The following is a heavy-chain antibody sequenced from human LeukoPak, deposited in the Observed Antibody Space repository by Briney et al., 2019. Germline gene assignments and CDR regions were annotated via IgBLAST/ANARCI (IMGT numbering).Heavy chain of an antibody. J-gene: IGHJ4*02. CDR2: INPNSGGS. V-gene: IGHV1-2*02. Sequence: ASVKVSCKASGYTFTGYYMHWVRQAPGQGLEWMGWINPNSGGSNYAQKFQGRVTMTRDTSISTAYMELSRLRSDDTAVFYCATSSGWKSNIDYWGQGTLVTVSS. CDR3: ATSSGWKSNIDY. CDR1: GYTFTGYY. D-gene: IGHD6-19*01.